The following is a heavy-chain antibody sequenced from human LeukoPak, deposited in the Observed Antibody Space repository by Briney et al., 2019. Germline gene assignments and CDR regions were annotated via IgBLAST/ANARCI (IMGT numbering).Heavy chain of an antibody. CDR2: TYWNGDR. V-gene: IGHV2-5*01. J-gene: IGHJ4*02. CDR3: AHRPGNYDYGGKGFDF. Sequence: SGPTLVNPTQPLTLTCTFSGFALSTAGVGVGWFRQPPAKALEWLAVTYWNGDRRYSPSLNSRLTITKDTSKNQVVLTMSNMDPVDTATYYCAHRPGNYDYGGKGFDFWGQGTLVTVSS. D-gene: IGHD4-23*01. CDR1: GFALSTAGVG.